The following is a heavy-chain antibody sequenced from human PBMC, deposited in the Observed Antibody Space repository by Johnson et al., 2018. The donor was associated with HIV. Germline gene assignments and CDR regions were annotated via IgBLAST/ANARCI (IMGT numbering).Heavy chain of an antibody. J-gene: IGHJ3*02. Sequence: VESGGGVVQPGRSLRLSCAASGFTFSSYAMHWVRQAPGKGLEWVAVISYDGSNKYYADSVKGRFTISRDNSKNTLYLQMNSLRAEDTAVYYCASTSSGWFYAFDIWGQWTMVTVSS. V-gene: IGHV3-30-3*01. CDR1: GFTFSSYA. CDR3: ASTSSGWFYAFDI. CDR2: ISYDGSNK. D-gene: IGHD6-19*01.